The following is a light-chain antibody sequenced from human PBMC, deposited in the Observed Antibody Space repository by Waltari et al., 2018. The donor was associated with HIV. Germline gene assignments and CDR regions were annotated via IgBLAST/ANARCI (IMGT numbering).Light chain of an antibody. V-gene: IGLV1-47*01. J-gene: IGLJ3*02. CDR3: AAWDDSLSGLV. CDR2: RNN. Sequence: QSVLTQPPSASGTPGQRVTISCSGSSSNIGSNYVYWYQQHPGTAPKLLIYRNNQRPSGVPDRLSGSKSGTSASLAISGLRSEDEADYYCAAWDDSLSGLVFGGGTKLTVL. CDR1: SSNIGSNY.